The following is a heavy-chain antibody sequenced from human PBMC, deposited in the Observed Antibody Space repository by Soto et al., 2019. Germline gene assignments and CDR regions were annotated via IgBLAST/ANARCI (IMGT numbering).Heavy chain of an antibody. J-gene: IGHJ4*02. CDR3: ARSRFDPYYFDF. V-gene: IGHV1-46*01. Sequence: GASVKVSCKASGYAFTSYYLHWVRQAPGQGLEWMGIINPSGGSTNYAQKFQDRVTMTRDTSTSTVYMELSSLRSEDTAVYYCARSRFDPYYFDFWAQGTLVTVS. CDR1: GYAFTSYY. D-gene: IGHD3-9*01. CDR2: INPSGGST.